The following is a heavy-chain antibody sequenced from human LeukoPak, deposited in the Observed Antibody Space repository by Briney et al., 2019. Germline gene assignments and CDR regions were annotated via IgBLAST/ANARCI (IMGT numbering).Heavy chain of an antibody. CDR3: ARLSYDYVWGSYRYAIDY. CDR1: GGSISSSSYY. D-gene: IGHD3-16*02. V-gene: IGHV4-39*01. CDR2: IYYSGST. Sequence: SETLSLICTVSGGSISSSSYYWGWIRQPPGKGLEWIGSIYYSGSTYYNPSLKSRVTISVDTSKNQFSLKLSSVTAADTAVYYCARLSYDYVWGSYRYAIDYWGQGTLVTVSS. J-gene: IGHJ4*02.